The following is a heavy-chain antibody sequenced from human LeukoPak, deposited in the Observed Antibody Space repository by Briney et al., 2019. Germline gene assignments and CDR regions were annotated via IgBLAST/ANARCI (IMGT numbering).Heavy chain of an antibody. J-gene: IGHJ4*02. Sequence: PGGSLRLSCAASGFTFSSYWMQWVRQAPGKGLVWVLRINSDGSLTSYADSVKGRFTISRDNAKNTLYLQMNSLRAEDTAVYYCATTLYCSNGVCYILDYWGQGTLLTVSS. CDR3: ATTLYCSNGVCYILDY. CDR2: INSDGSLT. V-gene: IGHV3-74*01. D-gene: IGHD2-8*01. CDR1: GFTFSSYW.